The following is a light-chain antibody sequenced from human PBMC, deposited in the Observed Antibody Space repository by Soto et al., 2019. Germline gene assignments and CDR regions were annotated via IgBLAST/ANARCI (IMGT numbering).Light chain of an antibody. CDR2: LGS. CDR3: MQALQTPIT. V-gene: IGKV2-28*01. Sequence: DIVMTQSPLSLPVTPGEPASISCRSSQSLLHSNGYNYLDWYLQKPGQSPQLLIYLGSNRASGVPDRVSGSGSGTDFTLKSSRVDAEDVGVYYCMQALQTPITFGQGTRLEIK. CDR1: QSLLHSNGYNY. J-gene: IGKJ5*01.